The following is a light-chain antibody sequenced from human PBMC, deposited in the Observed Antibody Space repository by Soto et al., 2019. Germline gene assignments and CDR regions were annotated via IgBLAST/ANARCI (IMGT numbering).Light chain of an antibody. CDR3: MQATLFPL. CDR2: KIS. CDR1: QSLLDSDDGDTY. J-gene: IGKJ1*01. Sequence: DIVMTQTPLSLPVTPGEAASISCRSSQSLLDSDDGDTYLDWYLQKPGQSPQLLIYKISNRFSGVPDRFSGSGAGTDFTLKISRVEAEDVGIYFCMQATLFPLFGQGTKVDIK. V-gene: IGKV2-40*01.